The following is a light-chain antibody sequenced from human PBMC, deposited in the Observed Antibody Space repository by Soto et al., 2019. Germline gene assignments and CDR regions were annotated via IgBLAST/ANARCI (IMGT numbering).Light chain of an antibody. Sequence: QSVLTQPASVSGSPGQSITISCTGTSSDVGSGNVVSWYQHYPGKAPQLMIYEAFQRPSGVSSRFSGSKSGNTASLTISGLQAEDEADYYYCSHAGSDTYVFGTGTKLTVL. J-gene: IGLJ1*01. CDR1: SSDVGSGNV. V-gene: IGLV2-23*01. CDR3: CSHAGSDTYV. CDR2: EAF.